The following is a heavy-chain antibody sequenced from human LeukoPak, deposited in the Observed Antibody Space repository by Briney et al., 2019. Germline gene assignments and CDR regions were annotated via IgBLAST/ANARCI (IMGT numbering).Heavy chain of an antibody. V-gene: IGHV3-23*01. CDR3: AKDRPNDHESNGHYYRPNGDY. Sequence: PGGSLRLSCAASGFTFSTYAMSWVRQAPGKGLEWVSSISGSGDRTFYADSVKDRFTISRDNSENTLYLQMSRLRAEDTAVYYCAKDRPNDHESNGHYYRPNGDYRGQGTLVTVSS. CDR2: ISGSGDRT. D-gene: IGHD3-22*01. CDR1: GFTFSTYA. J-gene: IGHJ4*02.